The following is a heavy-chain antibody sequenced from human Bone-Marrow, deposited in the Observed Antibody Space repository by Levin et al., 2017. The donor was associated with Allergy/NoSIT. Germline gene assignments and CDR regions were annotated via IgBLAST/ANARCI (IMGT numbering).Heavy chain of an antibody. Sequence: GGSLRLSCAASGFTFSSYDMHWVRQATGKGLEWVSAIGTAGDTYYPGSVKGRFTISRENAKNSLYLQMNSLRAGDTAVYYCARGLIGEWLLYPLDGWGQGTTVTVSS. V-gene: IGHV3-13*01. J-gene: IGHJ6*02. CDR1: GFTFSSYD. D-gene: IGHD3-3*01. CDR3: ARGLIGEWLLYPLDG. CDR2: IGTAGDT.